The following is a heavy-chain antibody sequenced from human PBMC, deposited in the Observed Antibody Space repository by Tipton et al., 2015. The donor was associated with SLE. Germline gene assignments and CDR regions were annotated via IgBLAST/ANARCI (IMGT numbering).Heavy chain of an antibody. Sequence: SLRLSCAASGFTFSSYEMNWVRQAPGKGLEWVSYISSSSSYTNYADSVKGRFTISRDNAKNSLYLQMNSLRAEDTAVYYCARGITLFGVLNFYYMDVWGNGTTVTVSS. V-gene: IGHV3-48*03. CDR2: ISSSSSYT. CDR1: GFTFSSYE. D-gene: IGHD3-3*01. J-gene: IGHJ6*03. CDR3: ARGITLFGVLNFYYMDV.